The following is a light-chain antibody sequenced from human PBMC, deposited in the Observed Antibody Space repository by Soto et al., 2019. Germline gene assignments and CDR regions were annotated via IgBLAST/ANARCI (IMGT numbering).Light chain of an antibody. Sequence: EIVMTQSPGTLSVSPGQRATLSCRASQSVSSKLAWYQQKPGQAPRLLIHGASTRATGIPARFSGSGSGTEFTLTISSLQSEDFEIYYCQQYNNWPITFGQGTRLEIK. CDR2: GAS. J-gene: IGKJ5*01. CDR3: QQYNNWPIT. CDR1: QSVSSK. V-gene: IGKV3-15*01.